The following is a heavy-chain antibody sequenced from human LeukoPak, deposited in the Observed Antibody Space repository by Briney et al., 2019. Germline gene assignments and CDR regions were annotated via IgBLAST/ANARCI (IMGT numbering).Heavy chain of an antibody. CDR2: ISYDGSNK. CDR3: AREEFVGQWLVEAPFDY. V-gene: IGHV3-30-3*01. J-gene: IGHJ4*02. Sequence: PGRSLRLSCAASGFTFSSYAMHWVRQAPGKGLEWVAVISYDGSNKYYADSVKGRFTISRDNSKNTLYLQMSSLRAEDTAVYYCAREEFVGQWLVEAPFDYWGQGTLVTVSS. D-gene: IGHD6-19*01. CDR1: GFTFSSYA.